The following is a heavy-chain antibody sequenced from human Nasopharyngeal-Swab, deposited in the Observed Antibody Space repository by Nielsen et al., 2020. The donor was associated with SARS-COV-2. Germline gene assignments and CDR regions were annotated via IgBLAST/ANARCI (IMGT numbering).Heavy chain of an antibody. V-gene: IGHV3-30*04. CDR2: ISYDGSNK. CDR1: GFTFSSYA. Sequence: LKISCAASGFTFSSYAMHWVRPAPGKGLEWVAVISYDGSNKYYADSVKGRFTISRDNSKNTLYLQMNSLRAEDTAVYYCARTLGGYYYFDYWGQGTLVTVSS. CDR3: ARTLGGYYYFDY. D-gene: IGHD3-22*01. J-gene: IGHJ4*02.